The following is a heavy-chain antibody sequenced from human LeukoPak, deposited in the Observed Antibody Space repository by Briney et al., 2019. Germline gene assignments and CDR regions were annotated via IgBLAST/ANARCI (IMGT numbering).Heavy chain of an antibody. CDR1: GYTFTSYG. J-gene: IGHJ4*02. CDR3: ARALIVVPAATFDY. D-gene: IGHD2-2*01. Sequence: ASVKVSCKASGYTFTSYGISWVRHAPGQGLEWMGWIIAYNGNTNYAQKLQGRATMTTDTSTSTAYMELRSLRSDDTAVYYCARALIVVPAATFDYWGQGTLVTVSS. CDR2: IIAYNGNT. V-gene: IGHV1-18*01.